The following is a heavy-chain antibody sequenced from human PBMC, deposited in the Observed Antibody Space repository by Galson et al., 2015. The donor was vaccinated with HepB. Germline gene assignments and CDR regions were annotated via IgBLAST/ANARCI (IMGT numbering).Heavy chain of an antibody. CDR1: GFTVSRNY. Sequence: SLRLSCAASGFTVSRNYMSWVRQAPGKGLECVSVIYSSGTTEYANSVKGRFTISRDNSKNTLSLQMNSLRVEDTAVYYCARGYSNFWYSGMGYWGQGTLVTVSS. J-gene: IGHJ4*02. D-gene: IGHD6-13*01. CDR2: IYSSGTT. CDR3: ARGYSNFWYSGMGY. V-gene: IGHV3-53*01.